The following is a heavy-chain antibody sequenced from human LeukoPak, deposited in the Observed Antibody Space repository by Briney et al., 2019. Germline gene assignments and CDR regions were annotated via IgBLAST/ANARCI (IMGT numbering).Heavy chain of an antibody. V-gene: IGHV1-18*01. CDR2: ISAYNGNT. Sequence: ASVKVSCKASGYTFTGYGISWVRQAPGQGLEWMGWISAYNGNTNYAQKLQGRVTMTTDTSTSTAYMELRSLRSDDTAVYYCARDNPLMGVVVPPNFFAFDPWGQGTLVTVSS. D-gene: IGHD2-2*01. J-gene: IGHJ5*02. CDR3: ARDNPLMGVVVPPNFFAFDP. CDR1: GYTFTGYG.